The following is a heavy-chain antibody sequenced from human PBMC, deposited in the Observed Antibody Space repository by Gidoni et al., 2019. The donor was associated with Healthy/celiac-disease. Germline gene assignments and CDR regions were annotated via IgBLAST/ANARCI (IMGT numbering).Heavy chain of an antibody. CDR2: IYYSGST. CDR1: GGSISSGGYY. J-gene: IGHJ5*02. D-gene: IGHD2-2*01. Sequence: QVQLQASGPGLVKPSQPLSLTCTVSGGSISSGGYYWSWIRQHPGKGLEWIGYIYYSGSTYYNPSLKSRVTIPVDTSKNQFSLKLSSVTAADTTVYYCARGGMDCSSTSCQNWFDPWGQGTLVTVSS. V-gene: IGHV4-31*03. CDR3: ARGGMDCSSTSCQNWFDP.